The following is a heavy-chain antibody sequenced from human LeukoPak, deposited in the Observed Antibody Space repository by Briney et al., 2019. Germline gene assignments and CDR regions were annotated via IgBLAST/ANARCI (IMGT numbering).Heavy chain of an antibody. D-gene: IGHD3-22*01. CDR2: INHSGST. V-gene: IGHV4-34*01. Sequence: SETLSLTCAVYGGSFSGYYWSWIRQPPGKGLEWIGEINHSGSTNYNPSLMSRVTISVDTSKNQFSLKLNSVTAADTAVYYCARGPLYYYDSRRWFDPWGQETLVTVSS. J-gene: IGHJ5*02. CDR1: GGSFSGYY. CDR3: ARGPLYYYDSRRWFDP.